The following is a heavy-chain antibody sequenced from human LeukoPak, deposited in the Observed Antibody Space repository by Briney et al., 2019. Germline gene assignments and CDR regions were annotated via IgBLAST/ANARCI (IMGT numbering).Heavy chain of an antibody. CDR3: AREPLGCGGDCHFDY. Sequence: ASVKVSCKASGSTFSSYAFSWMRQAPGQGLEWMGRIIPIYDPVDYAQRFQGRVTITTDESTNTVYMELSSLRYEDTAVYYCAREPLGCGGDCHFDYWGQGTLVTVSS. V-gene: IGHV1-69*05. CDR2: IIPIYDPV. D-gene: IGHD2-21*02. CDR1: GSTFSSYA. J-gene: IGHJ4*02.